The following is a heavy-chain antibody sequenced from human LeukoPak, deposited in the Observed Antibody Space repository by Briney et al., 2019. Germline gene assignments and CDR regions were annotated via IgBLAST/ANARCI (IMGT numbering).Heavy chain of an antibody. CDR2: INHSGST. J-gene: IGHJ4*02. Sequence: PSETLSLTCAVYGGSFSGYYWSWIRQPPGKGLEWIGEINHSGSTNYNPSLKSRVTISVDTSKNQFSLKLSSVTAADTAVYYCARGERRVAVPPNYWGQGTLVTASS. D-gene: IGHD6-19*01. CDR3: ARGERRVAVPPNY. CDR1: GGSFSGYY. V-gene: IGHV4-34*01.